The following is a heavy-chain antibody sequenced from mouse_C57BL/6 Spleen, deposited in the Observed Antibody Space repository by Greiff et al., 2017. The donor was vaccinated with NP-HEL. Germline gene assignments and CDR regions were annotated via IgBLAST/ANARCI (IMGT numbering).Heavy chain of an antibody. D-gene: IGHD2-10*01. V-gene: IGHV1-80*01. CDR1: GYAFSSYW. J-gene: IGHJ2*01. CDR3: AREGGLTYSHYFYY. CDR2: IYPGDGDT. Sequence: QVQLKQSGAELVKPGASVKISCKASGYAFSSYWMNWVKQRPGKGLEWIGQIYPGDGDTNYNGKFKGKATLTADKSSSTAYMQLSSLTSEDSAVYFCAREGGLTYSHYFYYWGQGTTLTVSS.